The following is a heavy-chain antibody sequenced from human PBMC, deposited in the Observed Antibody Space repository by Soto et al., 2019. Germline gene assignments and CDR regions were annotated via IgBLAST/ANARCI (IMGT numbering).Heavy chain of an antibody. J-gene: IGHJ6*02. Sequence: PGGSLRLSCEASGFSIRDYWMHWVRQAPGEGLVWVSCINGDASSTTYADSVKGRFTISRDDTKNTVYLQMTSLRAEDTAVYFCARDRSYGMDVWGQGTTVTVSS. CDR2: INGDASST. V-gene: IGHV3-74*01. CDR1: GFSIRDYW. CDR3: ARDRSYGMDV.